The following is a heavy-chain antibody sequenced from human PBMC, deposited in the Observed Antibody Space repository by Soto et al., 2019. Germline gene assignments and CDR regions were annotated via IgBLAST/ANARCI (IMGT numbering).Heavy chain of an antibody. V-gene: IGHV4-59*12. J-gene: IGHJ4*02. CDR1: GASISSYY. CDR2: VHYSGST. D-gene: IGHD3-10*01. CDR3: ARDNGSGSYRGTYVD. Sequence: LSLTCTVSGASISSYYWICIRQSPQKGLECIGYVHYSGSTNYRPSLKSRVTMSVDRAKNQFSLKLTSVTAADTAVYYCARDNGSGSYRGTYVDWGQGILVTVSS.